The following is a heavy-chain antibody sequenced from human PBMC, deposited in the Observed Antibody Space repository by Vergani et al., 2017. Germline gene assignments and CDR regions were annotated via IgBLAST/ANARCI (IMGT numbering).Heavy chain of an antibody. CDR3: ARIRSSSYYYGMDV. D-gene: IGHD2-15*01. J-gene: IGHJ6*02. CDR1: GFSLSNARMG. V-gene: IGHV2-26*01. Sequence: QVTLQESGPVLVKPTETLTLTCTVSGFSLSNARMGVSWIRQPPGKALEWLAHIFSNDEKSYSTSLKSRLTISKDTSKNQVVLTMTNMDPVDTATYYCARIRSSSYYYGMDVWGQGTTVTVSS. CDR2: IFSNDEK.